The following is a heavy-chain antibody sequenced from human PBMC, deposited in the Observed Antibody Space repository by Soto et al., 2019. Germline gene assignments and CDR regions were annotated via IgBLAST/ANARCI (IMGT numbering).Heavy chain of an antibody. CDR3: ARENIPYYDYVWGSYRPPYYYYYGMDV. CDR2: INPNSGGT. V-gene: IGHV1-2*04. Sequence: ASVKVSCKASRYTFTGDYMHWVRQAPGQGLEWMGWINPNSGGTNYAQKFQGWVTMTRDTSISTAYMELSRLRSDDTAVYYCARENIPYYDYVWGSYRPPYYYYYGMDVWGQGTTVTVSS. CDR1: RYTFTGDY. D-gene: IGHD3-16*02. J-gene: IGHJ6*02.